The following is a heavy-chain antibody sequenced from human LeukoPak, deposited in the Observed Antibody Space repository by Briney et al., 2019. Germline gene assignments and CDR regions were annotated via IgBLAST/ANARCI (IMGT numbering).Heavy chain of an antibody. J-gene: IGHJ6*03. Sequence: GGSLRLSCAASGLTLSSFAMSWVRQAPGKGLEWVPAISARGDNSSYADSVKGRFTISRDNSKNTVYLKTNSLKAEDTAVYYCAKGHYSRLFYYMDAWGKGTTVTVSS. CDR1: GLTLSSFA. V-gene: IGHV3-23*01. CDR2: ISARGDNS. D-gene: IGHD6-13*01. CDR3: AKGHYSRLFYYMDA.